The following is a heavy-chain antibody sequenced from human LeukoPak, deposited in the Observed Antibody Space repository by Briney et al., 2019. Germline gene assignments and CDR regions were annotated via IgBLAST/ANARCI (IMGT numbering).Heavy chain of an antibody. CDR3: AKPYYYDGSGYYHPFDY. CDR1: GFIFSSYG. CDR2: IWYDGNNK. J-gene: IGHJ4*02. D-gene: IGHD3-22*01. V-gene: IGHV3-33*06. Sequence: GGSLRLSCAASGFIFSSYGMHWVRQAPGKGLEWVAVIWYDGNNKYYADSVKGRFTISRDNSKNTLYLQMNSLRAEDTAVYYCAKPYYYDGSGYYHPFDYWGQGTPVSVSS.